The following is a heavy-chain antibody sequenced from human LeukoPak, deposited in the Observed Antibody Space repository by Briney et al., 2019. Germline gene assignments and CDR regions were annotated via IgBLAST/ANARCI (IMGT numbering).Heavy chain of an antibody. Sequence: ETLYLTCTVSGGSISSXXXXXIRQTPGKGLEXXGDIYYSGSTKYNPSLKSRVTISVDTSKNQFSLKWSSVTAADTAVYYCARHTDIAPLSSLKYWGQGTLVTVSS. CDR3: ARHTDIAPLSSLKY. CDR2: IYYSGST. D-gene: IGHD6-13*01. CDR1: GGSISSXX. J-gene: IGHJ4*02. V-gene: IGHV4-59*08.